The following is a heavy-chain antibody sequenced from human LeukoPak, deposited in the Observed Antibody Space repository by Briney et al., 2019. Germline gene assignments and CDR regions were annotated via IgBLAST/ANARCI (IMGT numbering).Heavy chain of an antibody. D-gene: IGHD6-13*01. CDR3: AREHSSSWDQFDY. CDR2: MSAYNGKT. CDR1: GYSFTSYG. Sequence: ASAKVSCKASGYSFTSYGFNWVRQAPGQGLEWMGWMSAYNGKTNYAHSLQGRVTVTADTSTSTAYMELRSLRSEDTAVYYCAREHSSSWDQFDYWGQGTLVTVSS. V-gene: IGHV1-18*01. J-gene: IGHJ4*02.